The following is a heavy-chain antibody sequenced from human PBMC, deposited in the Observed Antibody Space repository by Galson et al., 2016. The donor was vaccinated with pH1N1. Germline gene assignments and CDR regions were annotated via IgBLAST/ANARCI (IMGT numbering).Heavy chain of an antibody. Sequence: GLEWVSSISSKSSYTHYADSLKGRVTISRDNAKNSLYLQMNSLRGGDTAVYYCARDRGFLSVTTSAFHMWGQGTMVTVSS. CDR3: ARDRGFLSVTTSAFHM. CDR2: ISSKSSYT. D-gene: IGHD4-17*01. V-gene: IGHV3-21*04. J-gene: IGHJ3*02.